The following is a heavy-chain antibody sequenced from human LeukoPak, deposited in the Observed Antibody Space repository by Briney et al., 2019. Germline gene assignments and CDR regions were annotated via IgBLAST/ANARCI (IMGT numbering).Heavy chain of an antibody. CDR2: IYYSGST. CDR3: ARRAEEQRRFDY. Sequence: SETLSLTCTVSGGSVNSGTYYWSWIRQPPGKGLEWIGSIYYSGSTYYNPSLKSRVTISVDTSKNQFSLKLSSVTAADTAVYYCARRAEEQRRFDYWGQGTLVTVSS. V-gene: IGHV4-39*01. D-gene: IGHD6-13*01. J-gene: IGHJ4*02. CDR1: GGSVNSGTYY.